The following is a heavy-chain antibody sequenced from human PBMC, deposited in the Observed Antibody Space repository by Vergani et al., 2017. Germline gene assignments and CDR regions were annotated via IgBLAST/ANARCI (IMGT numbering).Heavy chain of an antibody. CDR3: ARXPVVPAAMRCWFDP. D-gene: IGHD2-2*01. Sequence: QVQLVQSGAEVKKPGSSVKVSCKASGGTFSSYTISWVRQAPGQGLEWMGRIIPILGIANYAQKFQGRVTITADKSTSTAYMELSSLRSEDTAVYYCARXPVVPAAMRCWFDPWGQGTLVTVSS. V-gene: IGHV1-69*02. J-gene: IGHJ5*02. CDR2: IIPILGIA. CDR1: GGTFSSYT.